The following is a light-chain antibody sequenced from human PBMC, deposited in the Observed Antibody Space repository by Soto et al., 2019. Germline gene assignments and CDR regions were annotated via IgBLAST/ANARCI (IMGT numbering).Light chain of an antibody. Sequence: QSVLTQSPSASASLGASVKLTCTLSSGLSSYAIAWHQQQPEKGPRYLMKLNSDGSHTKGDGIPDRFSGSSSGAERYLTISSLQSEDEADYYCQTWGTGIFGGGTKLTVL. CDR3: QTWGTGI. J-gene: IGLJ2*01. CDR1: SGLSSYA. V-gene: IGLV4-69*01. CDR2: LNSDGSH.